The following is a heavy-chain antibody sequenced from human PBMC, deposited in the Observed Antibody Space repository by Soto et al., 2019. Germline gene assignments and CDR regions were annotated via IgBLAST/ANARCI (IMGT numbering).Heavy chain of an antibody. D-gene: IGHD3-16*02. J-gene: IGHJ4*02. CDR2: IYQSKST. V-gene: IGHV4-30-2*01. CDR1: GGSVTSGGHS. Sequence: LSLTCVVSGGSVTSGGHSWSWIRQAPGKGLEWVGSIYQSKSTYYNPSLRSRVAISVDRSNNQVSLRMTSVTAADTAIYYCARGDTRLGELSHDYWGQGTLVTVFS. CDR3: ARGDTRLGELSHDY.